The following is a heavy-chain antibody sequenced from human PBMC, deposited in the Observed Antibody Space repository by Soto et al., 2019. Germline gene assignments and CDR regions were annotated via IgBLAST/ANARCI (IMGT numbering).Heavy chain of an antibody. Sequence: EVQVVESGGGLDKPGGSLRLSCVFSGFTFSTYTMNWVRQAPGKGLEWVSSINGRSNYVYYADSVKGRFTISRDNAKNSLYLQMNRLRAEDTAIYYCAREDGVVGSSSAFDHWGLGTLVTVSS. D-gene: IGHD1-26*01. CDR2: INGRSNYV. V-gene: IGHV3-21*01. CDR3: AREDGVVGSSSAFDH. CDR1: GFTFSTYT. J-gene: IGHJ4*02.